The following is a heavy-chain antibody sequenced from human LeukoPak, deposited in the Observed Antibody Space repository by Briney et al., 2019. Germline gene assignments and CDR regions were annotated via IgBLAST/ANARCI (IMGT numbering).Heavy chain of an antibody. CDR3: AKDLEAAVSGDAFDI. CDR1: GFTFSSCG. CDR2: ISYDGSNK. D-gene: IGHD6-13*01. Sequence: GRSLRLSCAASGFTFSSCGMHWVRQAPGKGLEWVAVISYDGSNKYYADSVKGRFTISRDNSKNTLYLQMNSLRAEDTAVYYCAKDLEAAVSGDAFDIWGQGTMVTVSS. J-gene: IGHJ3*02. V-gene: IGHV3-30*18.